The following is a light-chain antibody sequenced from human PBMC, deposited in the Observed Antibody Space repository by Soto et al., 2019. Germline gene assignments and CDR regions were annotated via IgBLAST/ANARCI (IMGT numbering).Light chain of an antibody. CDR1: QSISRY. CDR2: AAS. CDR3: QQSYSTPQST. Sequence: DIQMTQSPSSLSASVGDRITITCRASQSISRYLNWYQQRPGKAPKVLIYAASSLQSGVPSRFSGSGSGTDVTLTISSLQPEDFATYYCQQSYSTPQSTFGQGTKLEIK. J-gene: IGKJ2*01. V-gene: IGKV1-39*01.